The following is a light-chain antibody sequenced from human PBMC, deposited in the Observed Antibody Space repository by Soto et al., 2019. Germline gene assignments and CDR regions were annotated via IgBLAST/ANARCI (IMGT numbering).Light chain of an antibody. CDR1: SSDVGGYNY. J-gene: IGLJ1*01. CDR3: SSYTSSIPYV. Sequence: SALTQPASVSGSPGQSITISCTGTSSDVGGYNYVSWYQQHPGKAPKLMIYEVSNRPSGVSNRFSGSKSGNTASLTISGLQAEDEADYYCSSYTSSIPYVFGTGTKLTVL. V-gene: IGLV2-14*01. CDR2: EVS.